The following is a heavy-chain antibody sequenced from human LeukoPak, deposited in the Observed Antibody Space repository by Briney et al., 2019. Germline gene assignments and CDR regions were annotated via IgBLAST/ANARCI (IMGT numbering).Heavy chain of an antibody. CDR2: INHSGSA. Sequence: PSETLSLTCAVFGVPFSDYYWSWLRRPPGKGLEWLGEINHSGSANYMPSLKSRVNISGDTSKKQFSLRLSSVTAADTAFYYCAGGRFGGHSYYYMDVWGKGTAVTVSS. D-gene: IGHD3-3*01. V-gene: IGHV4-34*01. CDR1: GVPFSDYY. J-gene: IGHJ6*03. CDR3: AGGRFGGHSYYYMDV.